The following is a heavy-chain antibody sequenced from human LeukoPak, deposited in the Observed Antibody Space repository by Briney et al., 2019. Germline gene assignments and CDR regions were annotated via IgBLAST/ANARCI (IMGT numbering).Heavy chain of an antibody. V-gene: IGHV3-15*01. Sequence: PGGSLRLSCAASGFTFSNAWMSWVRQAPGKGLEWVGRIKSKTDGGTTDYAAPVKGRFTISRDDSKNTLYLQMNSLKTEDTAVYYCTTDPLAAAPPTDYYYYGMDVWGQGTTVTVSS. D-gene: IGHD6-13*01. J-gene: IGHJ6*02. CDR2: IKSKTDGGTT. CDR1: GFTFSNAW. CDR3: TTDPLAAAPPTDYYYYGMDV.